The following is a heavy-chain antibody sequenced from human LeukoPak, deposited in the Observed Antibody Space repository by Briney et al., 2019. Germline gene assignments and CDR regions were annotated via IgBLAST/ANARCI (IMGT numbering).Heavy chain of an antibody. CDR2: IYNTGST. CDR1: GGSISSGGYY. V-gene: IGHV4-31*01. Sequence: PSETLSLTCTVSGGSISSGGYYWSWIRQLPGKGLEWIGYIYNTGSTYYNPSLQRLITVSVDTSKNQFSLKLSSVTAADTAVYYCARKGSGIYYFDYWGQGTLVTVSS. D-gene: IGHD2/OR15-2a*01. J-gene: IGHJ4*02. CDR3: ARKGSGIYYFDY.